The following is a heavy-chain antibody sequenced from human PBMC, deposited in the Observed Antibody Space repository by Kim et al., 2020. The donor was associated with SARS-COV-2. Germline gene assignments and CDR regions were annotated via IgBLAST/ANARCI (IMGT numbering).Heavy chain of an antibody. CDR1: GFTFSSYD. D-gene: IGHD2-15*01. V-gene: IGHV3-13*01. CDR2: IGTGGDT. J-gene: IGHJ4*02. Sequence: GGSLRLSCAASGFTFSSYDMHWVRQAPGKGLEWVSDIGTGGDTYYPGSVKGRFTISRENAKNSLYLQMNSLRAGDTAVYYCARAKVAATRGYFDYWGQGTLVTVSS. CDR3: ARAKVAATRGYFDY.